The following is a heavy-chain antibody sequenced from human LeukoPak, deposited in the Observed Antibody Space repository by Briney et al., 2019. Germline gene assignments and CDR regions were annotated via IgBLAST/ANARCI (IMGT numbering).Heavy chain of an antibody. CDR2: IYYSGNT. Sequence: SETLSLTCTVSGGSINSYYWNWVRQPPGKGLEWIGYIYYSGNTNYNPSLKSRVTISIDTSKNQFSLKLSSVTAADTAVYYCATIDRSGWYWRYWGQGTLVTVSS. D-gene: IGHD6-19*01. J-gene: IGHJ4*02. V-gene: IGHV4-59*01. CDR1: GGSINSYY. CDR3: ATIDRSGWYWRY.